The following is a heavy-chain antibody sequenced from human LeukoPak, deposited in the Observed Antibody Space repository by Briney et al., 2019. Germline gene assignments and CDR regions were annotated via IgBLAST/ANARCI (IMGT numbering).Heavy chain of an antibody. D-gene: IGHD3-10*01. J-gene: IGHJ4*02. CDR1: GFTFSSYN. V-gene: IGHV3-21*01. Sequence: SGGSLRLSCAASGFTFSSYNMNWVRQAPGKGLEWVSSTSSSSNYIYYADSVKGRFTISRDNAKNSLYLQMNSLRAEDTAVYYCARNLPEERFGELTYPPDYWGQGTLVTVSS. CDR2: TSSSSNYI. CDR3: ARNLPEERFGELTYPPDY.